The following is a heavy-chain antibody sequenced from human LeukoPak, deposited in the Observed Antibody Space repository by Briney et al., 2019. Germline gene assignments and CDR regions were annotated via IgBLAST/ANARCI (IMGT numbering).Heavy chain of an antibody. CDR2: IYYTGST. V-gene: IGHV4-59*01. CDR3: ARDSPEYGSGAFSWFYL. D-gene: IGHD3-10*01. J-gene: IGHJ5*02. Sequence: SETLSLTCTVSGGSISSYYWSWIRQPPGTGLEWIGYIYYTGSTDYNPSLKSRVTISVDTSKYQFSLKLTSVTSADTAVYYGARDSPEYGSGAFSWFYLWGQGSLVTVSS. CDR1: GGSISSYY.